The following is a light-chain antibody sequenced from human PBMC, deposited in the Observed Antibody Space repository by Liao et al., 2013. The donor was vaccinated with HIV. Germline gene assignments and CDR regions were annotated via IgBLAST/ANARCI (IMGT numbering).Light chain of an antibody. CDR1: NIGGKS. J-gene: IGLJ3*02. CDR3: QVWDSSGDYPV. CDR2: YEK. Sequence: SYVLTQPPSVSVAPGKTAMITCGGDNIGGKSVHWYQQKAGQAPAVVIHYEKDRPSGIPDRFSGSNSENTATLTIRRVEAGDEADYYCQVWDSSGDYPVFGGGTKLTVL. V-gene: IGLV3-21*04.